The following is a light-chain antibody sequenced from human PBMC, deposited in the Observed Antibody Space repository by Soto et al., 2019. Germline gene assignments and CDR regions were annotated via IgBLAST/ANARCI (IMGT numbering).Light chain of an antibody. CDR3: SSYTSSSTRLLV. CDR1: SSDVGGYNY. CDR2: DVS. V-gene: IGLV2-14*01. Sequence: QSVLNQPASVSGSHGQSITISCTGTSSDVGGYNYVSWYQQHPGKAPKLMIYDVSNRPSGVSNRFSGSKSGNTASLTISGLQAEDEADYYCSSYTSSSTRLLVFGTGTKVTVL. J-gene: IGLJ1*01.